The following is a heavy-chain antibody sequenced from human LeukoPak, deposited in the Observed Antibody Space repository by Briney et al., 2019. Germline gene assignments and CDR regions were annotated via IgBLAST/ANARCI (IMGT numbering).Heavy chain of an antibody. Sequence: GGSLRPSCAASGFTFSDYYMSWIRQAPGKGLEWVSYISSSGSTIYYADSVKGRFTISRDNAKNSLYLQMNSLRAEDTAVYYCARDSYYYDSSGYYLGAFDIWGQGTMVTVSS. CDR3: ARDSYYYDSSGYYLGAFDI. CDR1: GFTFSDYY. D-gene: IGHD3-22*01. V-gene: IGHV3-11*01. CDR2: ISSSGSTI. J-gene: IGHJ3*02.